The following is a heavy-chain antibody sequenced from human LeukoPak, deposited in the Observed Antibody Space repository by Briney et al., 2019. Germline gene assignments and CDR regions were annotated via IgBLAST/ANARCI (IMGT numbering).Heavy chain of an antibody. CDR3: AKGTGSGWYGWFAS. CDR1: GFTFGSYA. CDR2: IDASGDNT. J-gene: IGHJ5*01. D-gene: IGHD6-19*01. Sequence: PGGSLRLSCAASGFTFGSYAMTWVRQAPGKGLEWVSSIDASGDNTYYADSVKGRLTISRDNSKNTFYLQMNTLRADDTAVYYCAKGTGSGWYGWFASWGQGALVTVSS. V-gene: IGHV3-23*01.